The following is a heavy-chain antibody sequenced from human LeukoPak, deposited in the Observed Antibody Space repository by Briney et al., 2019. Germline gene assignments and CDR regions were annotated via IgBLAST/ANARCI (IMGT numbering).Heavy chain of an antibody. D-gene: IGHD2-15*01. CDR2: IYYSGST. Sequence: PSETLSITCTVSGGSISSYYWSWIRQPPGKGLEWIGYIYYSGSTNYNPSLKSRVTISVDTSKNQFSLKLSSVTAADTAVYYCARSRVANDWFDPWGQGTLVTVSS. V-gene: IGHV4-59*01. CDR3: ARSRVANDWFDP. CDR1: GGSISSYY. J-gene: IGHJ5*02.